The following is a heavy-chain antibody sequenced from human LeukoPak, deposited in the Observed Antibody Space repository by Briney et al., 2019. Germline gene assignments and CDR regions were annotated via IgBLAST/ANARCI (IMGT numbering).Heavy chain of an antibody. J-gene: IGHJ4*02. D-gene: IGHD2-15*01. CDR2: INPKSGGT. CDR3: ARIIVVVAAAAYDY. Sequence: ASVKVSCKASGYIFTDYYMHWVRQASGQGLEWMGWINPKSGGTKYAQKFQGRVTMTRDTSISTAYMELSRLRSDDTAVYYCARIIVVVAAAAYDYWGQGTLVTVSS. V-gene: IGHV1-2*02. CDR1: GYIFTDYY.